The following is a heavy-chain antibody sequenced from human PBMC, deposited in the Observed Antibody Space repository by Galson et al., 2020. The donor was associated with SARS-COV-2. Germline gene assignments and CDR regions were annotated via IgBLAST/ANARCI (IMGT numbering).Heavy chain of an antibody. J-gene: IGHJ6*02. CDR3: ARVYCSGGSCYGFRLDV. CDR2: INAGNGNT. CDR1: GYTFTSYA. Sequence: ASVKVSCKASGYTFTSYAMHWVRQAPGQRLEWMGWINAGNGNTKYSQKFQGRVTITRDTSASTAYMELSSLRSEDTAVYYCARVYCSGGSCYGFRLDVWGQGTTVTVSS. D-gene: IGHD2-15*01. V-gene: IGHV1-3*01.